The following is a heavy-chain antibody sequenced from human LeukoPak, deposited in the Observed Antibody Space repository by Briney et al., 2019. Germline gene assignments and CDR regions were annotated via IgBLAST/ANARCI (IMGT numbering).Heavy chain of an antibody. CDR1: GFTFDDYA. D-gene: IGHD6-19*01. CDR2: ISWNSGSI. Sequence: GGSLRLSCAASGFTFDDYAMHWVRQAPGKGLEWVSGISWNSGSIGYADSVKGRFTISRDNAKNSLYLQMNSLRAEDTALYYCAKDLSSGWYGDAFDIWGQGTMVTFSS. V-gene: IGHV3-9*01. J-gene: IGHJ3*02. CDR3: AKDLSSGWYGDAFDI.